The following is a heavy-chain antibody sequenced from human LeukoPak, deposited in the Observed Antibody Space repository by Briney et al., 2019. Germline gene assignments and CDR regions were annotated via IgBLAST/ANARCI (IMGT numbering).Heavy chain of an antibody. Sequence: SETLSLTCAVSGYSISSGYYWGWIRQPPGKGLEWIGSIYHSGSTYYNPSLKSRVTISVDTPKNQFSLKLSSVTAADTAVYYCARASIVVVSDAFDIWGQGTMVTVSS. CDR2: IYHSGST. V-gene: IGHV4-38-2*01. D-gene: IGHD3-22*01. CDR3: ARASIVVVSDAFDI. J-gene: IGHJ3*02. CDR1: GYSISSGYY.